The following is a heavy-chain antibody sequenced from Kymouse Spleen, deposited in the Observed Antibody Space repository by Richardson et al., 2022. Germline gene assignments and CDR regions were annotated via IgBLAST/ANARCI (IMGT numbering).Heavy chain of an antibody. D-gene: IGHD6-6*01. CDR1: GFTFSGSA. J-gene: IGHJ1*01. CDR2: IRSKANSYAT. Sequence: EVQLVESGGGLVQPGGSLKLSCAASGFTFSGSAMHWVRQASGKGLEWVGRIRSKANSYATAYAASVKGRFTISRDDSKNTAYLQMNSLKTEDTAVYYCAKDKAPYSSSSPFQHWGQGTLVTVSS. CDR3: AKDKAPYSSSSPFQH. V-gene: IGHV3-73*02.